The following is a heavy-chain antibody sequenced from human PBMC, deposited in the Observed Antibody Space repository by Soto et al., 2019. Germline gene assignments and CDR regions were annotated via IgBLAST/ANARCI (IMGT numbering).Heavy chain of an antibody. CDR2: ISSSSSYI. CDR1: GFTFSSYS. D-gene: IGHD6-13*01. J-gene: IGHJ4*02. Sequence: EVQLVESGGGLVKPGGSLRLSCAASGFTFSSYSMNWVRQAPGKGLEWVSSISSSSSYIYYADSVKGRFTISRNNAKNSLYRQMNSLRAEDTAVYYCARDLQQLVLGYWGQGTLVTVSS. V-gene: IGHV3-21*01. CDR3: ARDLQQLVLGY.